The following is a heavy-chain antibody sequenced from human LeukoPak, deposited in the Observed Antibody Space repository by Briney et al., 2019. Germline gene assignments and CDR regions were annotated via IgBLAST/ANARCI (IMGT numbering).Heavy chain of an antibody. J-gene: IGHJ4*02. D-gene: IGHD6-19*01. CDR1: GFTFSNAW. CDR3: AKSWYSSGWYPNPFDY. V-gene: IGHV3-30*18. CDR2: ISYDGSNK. Sequence: SGGSLRLSCAASGFTFSNAWMSWVRQAPGKGLEWVAVISYDGSNKYYADSVKGRFTISRDNSKNTLYLQMNSLRAEDTAVYYCAKSWYSSGWYPNPFDYWGQGTLVTVSS.